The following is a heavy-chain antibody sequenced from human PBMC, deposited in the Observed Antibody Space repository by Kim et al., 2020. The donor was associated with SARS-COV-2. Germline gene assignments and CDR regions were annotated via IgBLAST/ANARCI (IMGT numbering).Heavy chain of an antibody. J-gene: IGHJ4*02. CDR2: IYYSGST. CDR3: ARLRYYDILTAVYYFDY. Sequence: SETLSLTCTVSGGSISSSSYYWGWIRQPPGKGLEWIGSIYYSGSTYYNPSLKSRVTISVDTSKNQFSLKLSSVTAADTAVYYCARLRYYDILTAVYYFDYWGQGTLVTVSS. CDR1: GGSISSSSYY. V-gene: IGHV4-39*01. D-gene: IGHD3-9*01.